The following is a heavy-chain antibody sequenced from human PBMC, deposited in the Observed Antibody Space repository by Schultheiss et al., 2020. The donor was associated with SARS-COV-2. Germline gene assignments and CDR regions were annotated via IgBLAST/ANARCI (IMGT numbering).Heavy chain of an antibody. J-gene: IGHJ6*02. D-gene: IGHD4-17*01. CDR3: ARTYGYGMDV. CDR2: INHSGST. V-gene: IGHV4-34*01. CDR1: GGSISSYY. Sequence: SQTLSLTCTVSGGSISSYYWSWIRQPPGKGLEWIGEINHSGSTNYNPSLKSRVTISVDTSKNQFNNHFSLKLSSVTAADTAVYYCARTYGYGMDVWGQGTTVTVSS.